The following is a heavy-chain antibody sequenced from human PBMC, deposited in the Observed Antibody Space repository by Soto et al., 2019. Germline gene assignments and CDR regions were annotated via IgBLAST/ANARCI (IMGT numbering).Heavy chain of an antibody. CDR3: AAPSGGSYWPPSMDV. V-gene: IGHV1-58*01. CDR1: GFTFTSSA. CDR2: IVVGSGNT. J-gene: IGHJ6*02. Sequence: QMQLVQSGPEVKKPGTSVEVSCKASGFTFTSSAVQWVRQARGQRLEWIGWIVVGSGNTNYAQKFKERVTITRDMSTSTAYMELSSLRSEDTAVYYCAAPSGGSYWPPSMDVWGQGTTVTVSS. D-gene: IGHD1-26*01.